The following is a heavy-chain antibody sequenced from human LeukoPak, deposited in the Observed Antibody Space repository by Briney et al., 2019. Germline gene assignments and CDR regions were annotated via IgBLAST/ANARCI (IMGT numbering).Heavy chain of an antibody. CDR1: GFTVSSNY. CDR3: ARVKDYGDYGFDY. J-gene: IGHJ4*02. V-gene: IGHV3-53*01. Sequence: PGGSLRLSCAASGFTVSSNYMSWVRQAPGQGLEWVSVIYSGGSTYYADSVKGRLTISRDNYKNTLYLHMNSLRAEDTAVYYCARVKDYGDYGFDYWGQGTLVTVSS. CDR2: IYSGGST. D-gene: IGHD4-17*01.